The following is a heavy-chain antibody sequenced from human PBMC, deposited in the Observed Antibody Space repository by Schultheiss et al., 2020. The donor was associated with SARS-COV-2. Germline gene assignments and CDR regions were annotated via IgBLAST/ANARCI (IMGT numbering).Heavy chain of an antibody. D-gene: IGHD3-22*01. CDR3: ATTRRYYYDSSGPDAFDI. Sequence: ASVKVSCKASGGTFSSYAINWVRQATGQGLEWMGWMNPNSGNTGYAQKFQGRVTMTRDTSISTAYMELSRLRSDDTAVYYCATTRRYYYDSSGPDAFDIWGQGTMVTVSS. J-gene: IGHJ3*02. V-gene: IGHV1-8*02. CDR1: GGTFSSYA. CDR2: MNPNSGNT.